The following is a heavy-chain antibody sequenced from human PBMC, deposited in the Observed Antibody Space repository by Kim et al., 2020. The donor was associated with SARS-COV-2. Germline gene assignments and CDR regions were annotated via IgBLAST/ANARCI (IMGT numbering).Heavy chain of an antibody. J-gene: IGHJ5*02. D-gene: IGHD3-22*01. CDR1: GYTFTSYG. CDR3: ARVHYYDSSAKGGVLWFDP. Sequence: ASVKVSCKASGYTFTSYGISWVRQAPGQGLEWMGWISAYNGNTNYAQKLQGRVTMTTDTSTSTAYMELRSLRSDDTAVYYCARVHYYDSSAKGGVLWFDPWGQGTLVTVSS. CDR2: ISAYNGNT. V-gene: IGHV1-18*01.